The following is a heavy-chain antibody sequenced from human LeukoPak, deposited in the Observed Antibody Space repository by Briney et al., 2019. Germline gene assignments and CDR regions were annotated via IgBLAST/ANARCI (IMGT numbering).Heavy chain of an antibody. CDR2: ISSSSSYI. D-gene: IGHD2-15*01. Sequence: GGSLRLSCAASGFTFSSYSMNWVRQAPGKGLEWVSSISSSSSYIYYADSVKGRFTISRDNAKNSLYLQMNSLRAEDTAVYYCARDNAVVAAFDYWGQGTLSPSPQ. CDR1: GFTFSSYS. CDR3: ARDNAVVAAFDY. J-gene: IGHJ4*02. V-gene: IGHV3-21*01.